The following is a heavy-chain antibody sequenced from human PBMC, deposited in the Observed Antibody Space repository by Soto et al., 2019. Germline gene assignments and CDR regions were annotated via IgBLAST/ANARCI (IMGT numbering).Heavy chain of an antibody. J-gene: IGHJ4*02. CDR2: IYPGDSDT. CDR3: ARGWGSSVSTIYYFDY. Sequence: GESLKISCKGSGYSFTSYWIGWVRQMPGKGLEWMGIIYPGDSDTRYSPSFQGQVTISADKSISTAYLQWSSLKASDTAMYYCARGWGSSVSTIYYFDYWGQGTLVTVSS. V-gene: IGHV5-51*01. CDR1: GYSFTSYW. D-gene: IGHD3-16*01.